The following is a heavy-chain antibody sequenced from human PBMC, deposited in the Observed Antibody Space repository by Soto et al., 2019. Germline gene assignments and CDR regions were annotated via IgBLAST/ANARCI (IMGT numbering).Heavy chain of an antibody. D-gene: IGHD2-2*01. Sequence: GGSLRLSCVASGFTFSSYSMNWVRQAPGKGLEWVSYISSTSRPIFHADSVQGRFTISRDNAKNSLYLQMNSLRDEDTAVYYCAKDRGVPYGFGYAYWGQGILVPVSS. CDR2: ISSTSRPI. CDR1: GFTFSSYS. CDR3: AKDRGVPYGFGYAY. V-gene: IGHV3-48*02. J-gene: IGHJ4*02.